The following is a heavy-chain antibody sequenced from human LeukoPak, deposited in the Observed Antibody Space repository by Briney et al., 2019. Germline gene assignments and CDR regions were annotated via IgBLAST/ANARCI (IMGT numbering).Heavy chain of an antibody. CDR1: GFTFSTYG. J-gene: IGHJ6*02. V-gene: IGHV3-30*03. CDR2: IPYDGSNK. CDR3: ARYYGSGRGYYGLDV. D-gene: IGHD3-10*01. Sequence: GGSLRLSCEASGFTFSTYGMHWVRQAPGKGLEWITLIPYDGSNKYYADSVKGRFTISRDNPKNTLYLQMNSLRAEDTAVYYCARYYGSGRGYYGLDVWGQGTTVTVFS.